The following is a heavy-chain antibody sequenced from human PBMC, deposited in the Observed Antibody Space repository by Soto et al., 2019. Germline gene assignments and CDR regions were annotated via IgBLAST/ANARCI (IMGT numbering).Heavy chain of an antibody. CDR2: INPSGGRT. D-gene: IGHD3-22*01. CDR3: AGLYHYDSSGYYDY. V-gene: IGHV1-46*01. J-gene: IGHJ4*02. Sequence: QVQLVQSGAEVKKPGASVKVSCKASGNSFTTYYMHWVRQAPGQVLGWMGIINPSGGRTTYEQKFQGRVTMTRDTSTSTFHMELSSLTSEDTAVYYCAGLYHYDSSGYYDYWGQGTLVTVSS. CDR1: GNSFTTYY.